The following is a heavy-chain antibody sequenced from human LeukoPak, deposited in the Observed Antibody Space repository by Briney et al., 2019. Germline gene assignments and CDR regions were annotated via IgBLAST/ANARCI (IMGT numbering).Heavy chain of an antibody. CDR1: GGSISSSSYY. Sequence: SETLSLTCTVSGGSISSSSYYWGWIRQPPGKELEWIGSIYYSGSTYYNPSLKSRVTISVDTSKNQFSLKLSSVTAADTAVYYCARGGIYCSSTSCYFRYFDYWGQGTLVTVSS. V-gene: IGHV4-39*01. J-gene: IGHJ4*02. D-gene: IGHD2-2*01. CDR2: IYYSGST. CDR3: ARGGIYCSSTSCYFRYFDY.